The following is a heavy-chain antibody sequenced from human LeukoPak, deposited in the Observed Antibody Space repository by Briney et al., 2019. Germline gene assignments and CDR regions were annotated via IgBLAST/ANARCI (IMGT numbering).Heavy chain of an antibody. V-gene: IGHV1-46*01. Sequence: GASVKVSCKASGYTFTSYYMHWVRQAPGQGLEWMGIINPSGGSTSYAQKFQGRVTMTRDTSTSTVYMELSSLRSEDTAVYYCARDALVYGSGSYNWYFDLWGRGTLVTVSS. CDR2: INPSGGST. CDR1: GYTFTSYY. CDR3: ARDALVYGSGSYNWYFDL. D-gene: IGHD3-10*01. J-gene: IGHJ2*01.